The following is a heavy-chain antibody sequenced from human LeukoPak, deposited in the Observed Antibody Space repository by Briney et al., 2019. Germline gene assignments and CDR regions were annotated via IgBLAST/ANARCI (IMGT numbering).Heavy chain of an antibody. D-gene: IGHD2-21*01. CDR1: GFTFSSYS. Sequence: PGGSLRLSCAASGFTFSSYSMNWVRQAPGKGLEWVSSISSSSSYIYYADSVKGRFTISRDNAKNSLYLQMNSLRAEDTAVYYCARALGSDKAPDWYFDLWGRGTLVTVSS. V-gene: IGHV3-21*01. J-gene: IGHJ2*01. CDR3: ARALGSDKAPDWYFDL. CDR2: ISSSSSYI.